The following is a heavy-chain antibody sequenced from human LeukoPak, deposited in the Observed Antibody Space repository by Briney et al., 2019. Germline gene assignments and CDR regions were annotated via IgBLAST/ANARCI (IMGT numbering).Heavy chain of an antibody. J-gene: IGHJ4*02. CDR1: GFTFSTYN. CDR2: INGGRDYI. D-gene: IGHD2-2*01. V-gene: IGHV3-21*06. CDR3: ARDAVVVPATIGYFDY. Sequence: GGSLRLSCAASGFTFSTYNMDWVRQAPGKGLEWVSSINGGRDYIYYADSVKGRFTISRDNAKNSLYLQMNSLRVEDTAVYYCARDAVVVPATIGYFDYWGQGTLVTVPS.